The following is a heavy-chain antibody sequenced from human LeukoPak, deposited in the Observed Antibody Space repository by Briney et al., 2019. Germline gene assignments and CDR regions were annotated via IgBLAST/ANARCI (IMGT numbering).Heavy chain of an antibody. D-gene: IGHD6-13*01. CDR1: GYSFTSFG. V-gene: IGHV1-18*01. Sequence: ASVKVSCKASGYSFTSFGMTWVRQAPGRGLEWMGWINGNNGNTNYAQNLQGRVTMTTDTSTSTANMELRSLRSDDTAVCYCARAVTGHSSRWYYWFDPWGQGTLVTVSS. CDR2: INGNNGNT. CDR3: ARAVTGHSSRWYYWFDP. J-gene: IGHJ5*02.